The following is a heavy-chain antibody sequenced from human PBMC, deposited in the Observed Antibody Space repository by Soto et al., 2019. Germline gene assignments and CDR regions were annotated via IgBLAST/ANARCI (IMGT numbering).Heavy chain of an antibody. CDR1: GYTFTGYY. CDR2: INPNSGGT. D-gene: IGHD6-19*01. V-gene: IGHV1-2*04. CDR3: AREGGGRGWYEY. Sequence: QVQLVQSGAEVKKPGASVKVSCKASGYTFTGYYMHWVRQAPGQGLEWMGWINPNSGGTNYAQKFQGWVTMTRDTFISTVYMEMSRLRSDDTAVYYCAREGGGRGWYEYWGQGTLVTVCS. J-gene: IGHJ4*02.